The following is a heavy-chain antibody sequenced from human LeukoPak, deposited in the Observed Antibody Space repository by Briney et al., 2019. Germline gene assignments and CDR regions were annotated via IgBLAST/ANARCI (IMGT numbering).Heavy chain of an antibody. CDR2: IKTDGYDK. D-gene: IGHD4-23*01. CDR1: GFTFSSYW. V-gene: IGHV3-7*01. Sequence: PGGSLRLSCAAPGFTFSSYWMAWVRQAPGKGLEWVANIKTDGYDKYYVDSLKGRFTISRDNAENSLYLQMDSLRAEDTAVYYCAYGGYFFNYWGQGTLVTVSS. CDR3: AYGGYFFNY. J-gene: IGHJ4*02.